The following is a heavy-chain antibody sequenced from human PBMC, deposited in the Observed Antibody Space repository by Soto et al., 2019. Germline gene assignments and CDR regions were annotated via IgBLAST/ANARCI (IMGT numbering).Heavy chain of an antibody. D-gene: IGHD2-2*01. J-gene: IGHJ3*02. CDR2: IKQDGSEK. Sequence: GGSLRLSCAASGFTFSSYWMSWVRQAPGKGLEWVANIKQDGSEKYYVDSVKGRFTISRDNAKSSLYLQINSLRAEDTAVYHCARRDIVVVPAATIFRGGAFDIWGQGTMVTVSS. V-gene: IGHV3-7*01. CDR1: GFTFSSYW. CDR3: ARRDIVVVPAATIFRGGAFDI.